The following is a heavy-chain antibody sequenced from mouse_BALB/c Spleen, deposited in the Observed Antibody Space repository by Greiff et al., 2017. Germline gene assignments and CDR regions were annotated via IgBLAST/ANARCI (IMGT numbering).Heavy chain of an antibody. CDR1: GYSFTSYW. CDR3: TRTTVVEYYFDY. V-gene: IGHV1-5*01. D-gene: IGHD1-1*01. Sequence: VQLQQSGTVLARPGASVKMSCKASGYSFTSYWMHWVKQRPGQGLEWIGAIYPGNSDTSYNQKFKGKAKLTAVTSASTAYMELSSLTNEDSAVYYCTRTTVVEYYFDYWGQGTTLTVSA. CDR2: IYPGNSDT. J-gene: IGHJ2*01.